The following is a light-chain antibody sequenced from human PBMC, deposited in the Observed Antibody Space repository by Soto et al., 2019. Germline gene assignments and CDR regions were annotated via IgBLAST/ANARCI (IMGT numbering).Light chain of an antibody. CDR2: EAS. CDR1: QSVSIY. J-gene: IGKJ1*01. CDR3: QQRSDWPWT. V-gene: IGKV3-11*01. Sequence: FVLTQSPGTLCFSPGEIATLSFRAIQSVSIYLAWYQQKPCQAPRLLMYEASNRATGIPARFSGGGSGTDFTLTISSLEPEDFAVYYCQQRSDWPWTFGQGTKVDIK.